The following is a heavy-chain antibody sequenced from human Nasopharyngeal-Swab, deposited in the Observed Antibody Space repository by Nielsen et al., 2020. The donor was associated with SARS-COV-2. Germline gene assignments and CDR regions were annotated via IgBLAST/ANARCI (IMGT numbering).Heavy chain of an antibody. CDR1: GYTFTRYY. V-gene: IGHV1-46*01. Sequence: ASVKVSCKASGYTFTRYYMHWVRQAPGQGLEWMGIINPSGGSTSYTQNFQGRVTMTRDTSTSTVYMELSSLRSDDTAVYYCARALTDTRFGPVHWGQGTLVTVSS. CDR3: ARALTDTRFGPVH. CDR2: INPSGGST. J-gene: IGHJ4*02. D-gene: IGHD3-9*01.